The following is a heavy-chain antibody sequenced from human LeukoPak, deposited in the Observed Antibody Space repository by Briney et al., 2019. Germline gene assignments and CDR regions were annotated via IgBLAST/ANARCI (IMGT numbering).Heavy chain of an antibody. Sequence: PSETLSLTCTVSGGSVSSSLNYLGWVRQPPGKGLEWIGNTYYTGSTYSNPTLKSRVTMSVDTSKNQFSLKLSSVTAADTAVYYCARLTKGRYFDYIFDYWGQGTLLTVSS. CDR1: GGSVSSSLNY. CDR3: ARLTKGRYFDYIFDY. D-gene: IGHD3-9*01. V-gene: IGHV4-39*01. CDR2: TYYTGST. J-gene: IGHJ4*02.